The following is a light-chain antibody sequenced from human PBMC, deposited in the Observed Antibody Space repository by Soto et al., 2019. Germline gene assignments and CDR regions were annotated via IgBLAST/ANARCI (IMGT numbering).Light chain of an antibody. V-gene: IGLV2-14*03. CDR3: SSYTTSNTRQIV. J-gene: IGLJ1*01. CDR1: SSDFGGYNY. Sequence: QSALTQPASVSGSPGQSITISCTGTSSDFGGYNYVSWYQHHPGKAPKLIIYDVTNRPSGVSNPFSGSKSGNTASLTIFGLQPEDEADYYCSSYTTSNTRQIVFGTGTKVT. CDR2: DVT.